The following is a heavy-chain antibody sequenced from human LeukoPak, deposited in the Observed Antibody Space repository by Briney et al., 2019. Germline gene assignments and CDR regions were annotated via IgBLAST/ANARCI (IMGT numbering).Heavy chain of an antibody. Sequence: QPGGSLRLSCAASGFTFSSYWMHWVRQAPGKGLVWVSRINSDGSSTSYADSVKGRFTISRDNAKNTLYLQMNSLRAEDTAVYYCARDLIPGELGMFGGYWGQGTLGTVSS. V-gene: IGHV3-74*01. J-gene: IGHJ4*02. CDR2: INSDGSST. CDR3: ARDLIPGELGMFGGY. CDR1: GFTFSSYW. D-gene: IGHD3-16*01.